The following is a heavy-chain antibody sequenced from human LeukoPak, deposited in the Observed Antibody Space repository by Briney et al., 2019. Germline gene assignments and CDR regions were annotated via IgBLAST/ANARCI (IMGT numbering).Heavy chain of an antibody. CDR1: GGSFSGYY. CDR2: INHSGST. D-gene: IGHD6-13*01. Sequence: SETLSLTCAVYGGSFSGYYWSRIRQPPGKGLEWIGEINHSGSTNYNPSLKSRVTISVDTSKNQFSLKLSSVTAADTAVYYCAAAAGTRYFDYWGQGTLVTVSS. V-gene: IGHV4-34*01. CDR3: AAAAGTRYFDY. J-gene: IGHJ4*02.